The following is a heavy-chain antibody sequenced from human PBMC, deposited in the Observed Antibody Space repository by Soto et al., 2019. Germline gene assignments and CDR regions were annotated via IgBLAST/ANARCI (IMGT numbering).Heavy chain of an antibody. J-gene: IGHJ5*02. CDR1: GLTFIDSA. CDR2: IVVGSGNT. Sequence: SVKVSCKASGLTFIDSAVQWVRQTRGHRLEWIGWIVVGSGNTNYAQEFQGRVTITRDMSTNTVYMEMSSLRSEDSAVFYCARSTGSSSWYEYNWFDPWGQG. V-gene: IGHV1-58*01. D-gene: IGHD6-13*01. CDR3: ARSTGSSSWYEYNWFDP.